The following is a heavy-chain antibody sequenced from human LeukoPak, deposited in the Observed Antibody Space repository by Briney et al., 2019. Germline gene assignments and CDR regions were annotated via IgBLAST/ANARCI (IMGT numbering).Heavy chain of an antibody. Sequence: SETLSLTCTVSGGSISSSSYYWGWLRQPPGKGLEWIGSIYYSGSTYYNPSLNSRVTISVDTSKNQSSLKLSSVTAADTAVYYCARDLGGNKDYWGQGSLVTVSS. D-gene: IGHD4-23*01. J-gene: IGHJ4*02. CDR2: IYYSGST. CDR3: ARDLGGNKDY. V-gene: IGHV4-39*07. CDR1: GGSISSSSYY.